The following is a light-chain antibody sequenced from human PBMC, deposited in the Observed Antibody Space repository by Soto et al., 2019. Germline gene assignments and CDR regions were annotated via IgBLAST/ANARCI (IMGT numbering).Light chain of an antibody. J-gene: IGLJ1*01. CDR2: EVS. CDR1: SSDVGGYNH. Sequence: QSALTQPASVSGSPGQSITISCTGTSSDVGGYNHVSWYQQHPGKAPKLIIYEVSKRPSGVSNRFSGSKSGNTASLTISGLQAEDESEYYCWSYAGSGTYVFGSGTKLTVL. V-gene: IGLV2-23*02. CDR3: WSYAGSGTYV.